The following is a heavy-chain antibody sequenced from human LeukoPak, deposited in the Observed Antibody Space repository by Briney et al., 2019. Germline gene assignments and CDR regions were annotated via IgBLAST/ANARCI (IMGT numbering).Heavy chain of an antibody. V-gene: IGHV7-4-1*02. CDR3: ARSYGSGSYLPFDY. CDR2: INTNTGNP. D-gene: IGHD3-10*01. J-gene: IGHJ4*02. CDR1: GYTFTSYG. Sequence: PGASVKVSCKASGYTFTSYGISWVRQAPGQGLEWMGWINTNTGNPTYAQGFTGRFVFSLDTSVSTAYLQISSLKAEDTAVYYCARSYGSGSYLPFDYWGQGTLVTVSS.